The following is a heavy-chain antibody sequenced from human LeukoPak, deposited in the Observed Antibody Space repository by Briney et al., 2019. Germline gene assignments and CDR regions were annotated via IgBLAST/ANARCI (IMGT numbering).Heavy chain of an antibody. CDR1: GFTFSDFG. CDR3: ARDRQYNGYDIFAS. CDR2: ISYDGSIK. J-gene: IGHJ4*02. Sequence: GGSLRLSCVASGFTFSDFGMHWVRQVPGKGLEWVSIISYDGSIKYYVDSVEVRFTISRDNSRNTVYLQMDSLRTDDTGVYYCARDRQYNGYDIFASWGQGTLVTVSS. V-gene: IGHV3-30*03. D-gene: IGHD5-12*01.